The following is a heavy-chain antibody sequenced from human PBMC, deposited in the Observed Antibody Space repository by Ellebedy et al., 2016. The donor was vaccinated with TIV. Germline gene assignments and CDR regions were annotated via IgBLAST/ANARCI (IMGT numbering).Heavy chain of an antibody. J-gene: IGHJ4*02. Sequence: GESLKISXAASGFTFSSYAMHWVRQAPGKGLEWVAVISYDGSNKYYADSVKGRFTISRDNSKNTLYLQMNSLRAEDTAVYYCAKDASSSWYTVTVSSFDYWGQGTLVTVSS. CDR1: GFTFSSYA. CDR2: ISYDGSNK. D-gene: IGHD6-13*01. V-gene: IGHV3-30-3*01. CDR3: AKDASSSWYTVTVSSFDY.